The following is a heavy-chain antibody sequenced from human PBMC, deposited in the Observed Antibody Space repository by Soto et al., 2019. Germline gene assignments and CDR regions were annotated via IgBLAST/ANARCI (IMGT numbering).Heavy chain of an antibody. D-gene: IGHD6-19*01. Sequence: VSVKVSCKASGYTFTGYYMHWVRQAPGQGLEWMGWINPNSGGTNYAQKFQGWVTMTRDTSISTAYMELSRLRSDDTAVYYCARGPHSSGWYYFDYWGQGTLVTVSS. V-gene: IGHV1-2*04. CDR3: ARGPHSSGWYYFDY. CDR1: GYTFTGYY. CDR2: INPNSGGT. J-gene: IGHJ4*02.